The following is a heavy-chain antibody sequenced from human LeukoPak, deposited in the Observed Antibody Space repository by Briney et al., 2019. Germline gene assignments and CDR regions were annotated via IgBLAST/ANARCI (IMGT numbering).Heavy chain of an antibody. CDR2: MYTGGTT. D-gene: IGHD3-10*01. V-gene: IGHV3-66*02. J-gene: IGHJ5*02. CDR1: GFTVSSNY. Sequence: GGSLRLSCAASGFTVSSNYMSWVRQAPGKGLEWVSVMYTGGTTNYADSVKGRFTISRDNSKNTLYLQMNSLRTEDTAVYYCARVTMIRGFGGNWFDPWGQGTLVTVSS. CDR3: ARVTMIRGFGGNWFDP.